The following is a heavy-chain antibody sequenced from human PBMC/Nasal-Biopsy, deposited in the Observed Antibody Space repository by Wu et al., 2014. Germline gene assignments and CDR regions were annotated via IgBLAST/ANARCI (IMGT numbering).Heavy chain of an antibody. V-gene: IGHV3-21*01. D-gene: IGHD6-13*01. Sequence: LRLSCAASGFTFSSYSMNWVCQAPGKGLEWVSSISSGSSYINYADSVKGRFTISRDNAKNSLYLQMNSLRAEDTAVYYCARQSSSHNRLDYGMDVWGQGTTVTVSS. J-gene: IGHJ6*02. CDR3: ARQSSSHNRLDYGMDV. CDR2: ISSGSSYI. CDR1: GFTFSSYS.